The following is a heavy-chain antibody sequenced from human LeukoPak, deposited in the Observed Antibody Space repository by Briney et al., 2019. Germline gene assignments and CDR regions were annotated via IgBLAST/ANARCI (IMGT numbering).Heavy chain of an antibody. Sequence: PSETLSLTCTVSGGSISSGDYYWSWIRQPPGKGLEWIGYIYYSGSTYYNPSLKSRVTISVDRSKNQFSLKLSSVTAADTAVYYCARGASEGAFDIWGQGTMVTVSS. D-gene: IGHD3-16*01. J-gene: IGHJ3*02. V-gene: IGHV4-30-4*01. CDR1: GGSISSGDYY. CDR2: IYYSGST. CDR3: ARGASEGAFDI.